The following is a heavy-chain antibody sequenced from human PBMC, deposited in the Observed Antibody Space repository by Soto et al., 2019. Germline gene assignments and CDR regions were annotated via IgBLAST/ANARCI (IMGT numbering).Heavy chain of an antibody. J-gene: IGHJ4*02. D-gene: IGHD6-13*01. Sequence: QVQLVQSGAEVKKPGSSVKVSCKASGGTFSSYAISWVRQAPGQGLEWMGGIIPIFGTANYAQKFQGRVTITADESTGTAYMELSSLRSEDTAVYYCARLSARQQQHPWYFDYWGQGTLVTVSS. CDR3: ARLSARQQQHPWYFDY. V-gene: IGHV1-69*01. CDR1: GGTFSSYA. CDR2: IIPIFGTA.